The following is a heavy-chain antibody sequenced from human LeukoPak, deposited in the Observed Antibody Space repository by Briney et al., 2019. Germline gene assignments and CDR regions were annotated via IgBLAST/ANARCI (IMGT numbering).Heavy chain of an antibody. V-gene: IGHV3-48*03. CDR3: AMPEPQTYRNVSLDV. D-gene: IGHD4-11*01. CDR2: ISSIGTTI. Sequence: GGSLRLSCAASGFTFSSYEITWVRQAPGKGLEWLSYISSIGTTIYYADSVKGRFTISRDNAKNSLYLQMNSLRAEDTAVYHCAMPEPQTYRNVSLDVWGQGTTVTVSS. J-gene: IGHJ6*02. CDR1: GFTFSSYE.